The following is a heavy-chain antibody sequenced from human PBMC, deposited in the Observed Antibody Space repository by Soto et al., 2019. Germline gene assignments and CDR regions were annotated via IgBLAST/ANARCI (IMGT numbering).Heavy chain of an antibody. D-gene: IGHD2-15*01. CDR2: IDPSDSYT. J-gene: IGHJ4*01. Sequence: PGESLKISCKGSGYSFTSYWISWVRQMPGKGLEWMGRIDPSDSYTNYSPSFQGHVTISADKSISTAYLQWRSLKASDTAVYYCAKHRYCDSACSEGFAKWGHGTLVTVSS. CDR3: AKHRYCDSACSEGFAK. CDR1: GYSFTSYW. V-gene: IGHV5-10-1*01.